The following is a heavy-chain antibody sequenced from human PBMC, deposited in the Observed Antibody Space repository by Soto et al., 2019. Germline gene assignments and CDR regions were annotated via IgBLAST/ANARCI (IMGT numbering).Heavy chain of an antibody. V-gene: IGHV4-39*01. CDR1: GGSISSSSYY. CDR2: IYYSGST. D-gene: IGHD7-27*01. J-gene: IGHJ4*02. CDR3: ARTDGDIDY. Sequence: PSETLSLTCTVSGGSISSSSYYWGWIRQPPGKGLEWIGSIYYSGSTYYNPSLKSRVTISVDTSKNQFSLKLSSVTAADTAVYYCARTDGDIDYWGPGTLVNVAS.